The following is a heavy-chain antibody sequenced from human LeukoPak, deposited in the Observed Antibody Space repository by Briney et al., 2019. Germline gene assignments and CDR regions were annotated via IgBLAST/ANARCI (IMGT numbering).Heavy chain of an antibody. CDR3: AREQPADNYYGMDV. D-gene: IGHD2-2*01. J-gene: IGHJ6*02. CDR2: IIPIFGTA. Sequence: SVKVSCKASGGTFSSYAISWVRQAPGQGLEWMGGIIPIFGTANYAQKFQGRVTITADESTSTAYMELSSLRSDDTAVYYCAREQPADNYYGMDVWGQGTTVTVSS. V-gene: IGHV1-69*13. CDR1: GGTFSSYA.